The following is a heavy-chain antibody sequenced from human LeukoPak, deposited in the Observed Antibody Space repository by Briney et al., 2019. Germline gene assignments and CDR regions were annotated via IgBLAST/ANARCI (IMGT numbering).Heavy chain of an antibody. J-gene: IGHJ4*02. Sequence: ASVKVSCKASGYTFTSYAMHWVRQAPGQRLEWMGWINAGNGNTKYSQKFQGRVTVTRDTSASTAYMELSSLRSEDTAVYYCVRDYYDSSGAISFDYWGQGTLVTVSS. CDR2: INAGNGNT. CDR1: GYTFTSYA. V-gene: IGHV1-3*01. CDR3: VRDYYDSSGAISFDY. D-gene: IGHD3-22*01.